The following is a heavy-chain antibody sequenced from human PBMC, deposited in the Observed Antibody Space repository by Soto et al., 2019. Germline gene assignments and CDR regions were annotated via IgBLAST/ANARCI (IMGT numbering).Heavy chain of an antibody. Sequence: GWLRRPCSASGCTFRSYAMNGVRQAPGKGPEWVSVISGSGDRAYHANSVKGRFTISRDNSKNTLYLQVNSLRAEDTAVYYCTKGYGARHSPFDYWGQGTQVTVYS. D-gene: IGHD5-12*01. CDR3: TKGYGARHSPFDY. J-gene: IGHJ4*02. CDR1: GCTFRSYA. CDR2: ISGSGDRA. V-gene: IGHV3-23*01.